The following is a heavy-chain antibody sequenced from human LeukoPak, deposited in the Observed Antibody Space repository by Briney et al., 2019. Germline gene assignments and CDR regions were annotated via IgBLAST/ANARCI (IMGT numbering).Heavy chain of an antibody. CDR2: ISSSGSTI. CDR3: ARALVTANLYYFDY. D-gene: IGHD2-21*02. J-gene: IGHJ4*02. Sequence: GGSLRLSCAASGFTFSDYYMSWIRQAPGKGLEWVSSISSSGSTINSTDSVKGRFTISRDNAKNSLYLQMNSLRAEDTAVYYCARALVTANLYYFDYWGQGTLVTVSS. V-gene: IGHV3-11*01. CDR1: GFTFSDYY.